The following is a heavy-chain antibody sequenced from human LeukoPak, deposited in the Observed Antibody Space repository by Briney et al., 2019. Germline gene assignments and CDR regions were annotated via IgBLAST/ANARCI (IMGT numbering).Heavy chain of an antibody. J-gene: IGHJ6*03. V-gene: IGHV1-69*13. CDR2: IIPLFGTV. CDR1: RGTLSSYA. Sequence: SVKVSCKASRGTLSSYAISWVRQAPGHGLEWMGGIIPLFGTVNYAQKFQGRVTINADESTSTAYMELSSQRSEETAEYYRARSPGTVVAETDYDYYIDDWGKGTTVTVSS. D-gene: IGHD2-15*01. CDR3: ARSPGTVVAETDYDYYIDD.